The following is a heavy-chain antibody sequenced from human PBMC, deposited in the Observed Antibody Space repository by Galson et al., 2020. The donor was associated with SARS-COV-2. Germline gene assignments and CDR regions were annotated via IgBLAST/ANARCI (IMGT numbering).Heavy chain of an antibody. D-gene: IGHD2-15*01. CDR3: AKDGALGYCSGPSDI. CDR1: GFTFDDYA. J-gene: IGHJ3*02. Sequence: GGSLRLSCAASGFTFDDYAMHWVRQAPGKGLEWVSGISWNSGSIGYADSVKGRFTISRDNAKNSLYLQMNSLIAEDTALYYCAKDGALGYCSGPSDIWGQGTMVTVSS. CDR2: ISWNSGSI. V-gene: IGHV3-9*01.